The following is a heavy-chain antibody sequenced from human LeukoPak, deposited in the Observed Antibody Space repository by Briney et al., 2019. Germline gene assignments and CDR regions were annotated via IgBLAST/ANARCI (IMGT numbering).Heavy chain of an antibody. CDR1: GANFCSAC. V-gene: IGHV3-74*01. CDR2: INSDGSGT. J-gene: IGHJ6*02. Sequence: RSSRISCANPGANFCSACLYRKSQKPEKNKMWVSRINSDGSGTNYADSVKGRFTISRDNAKNMVNLQMNSLRAEDTAIYYCTRDYSYAMAVWGQGTTVTVSS. CDR3: TRDYSYAMAV. D-gene: IGHD2-21*01.